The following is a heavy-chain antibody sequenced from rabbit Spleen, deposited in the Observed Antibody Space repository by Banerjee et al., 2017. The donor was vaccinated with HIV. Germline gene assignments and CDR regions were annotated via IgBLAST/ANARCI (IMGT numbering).Heavy chain of an antibody. CDR3: ARVSESSGWGEDL. CDR1: GFSFSSYW. D-gene: IGHD4-1*01. J-gene: IGHJ4*01. V-gene: IGHV1S45*01. Sequence: QEQLVESGGDLVQPEGSLTLTCTASGFSFSSYWMSWVRQAPGKGLEWIARIDGGSGNTYYASWAKGRFTISKTSSTTVTLQMTSLTAADTATYFCARVSESSGWGEDLWGPGTLVTVS. CDR2: IDGGSGNT.